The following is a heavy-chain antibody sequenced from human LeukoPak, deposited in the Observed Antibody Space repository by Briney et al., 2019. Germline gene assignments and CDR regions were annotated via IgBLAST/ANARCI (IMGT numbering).Heavy chain of an antibody. J-gene: IGHJ4*02. V-gene: IGHV3-53*01. Sequence: GSLRLSCAASGFTVSSNYMSWVRQAPGKGLEWVSVIYSGGSTYYADSVKGRFTISRDNSKNTLYLQMNSLRVEDTAVYYCARFDSSDYPDYWGQGTLVTVSS. CDR2: IYSGGST. CDR1: GFTVSSNY. D-gene: IGHD3-22*01. CDR3: ARFDSSDYPDY.